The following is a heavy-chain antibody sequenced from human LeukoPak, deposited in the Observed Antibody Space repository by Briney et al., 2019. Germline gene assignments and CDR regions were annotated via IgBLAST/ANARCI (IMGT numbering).Heavy chain of an antibody. CDR3: AHRRSDMATVSFDS. CDR1: GFSLTTSGEG. D-gene: IGHD5-24*01. CDR2: INGIDEK. V-gene: IGHV2-5*01. Sequence: SGPTLVNPTQTLTLTCTFSGFSLTTSGEGVGWIRQPPGKALEWLAFINGIDEKRYTPSLKSRLTITKDTSKNQVVLTMTVMDPVDTATYYCAHRRSDMATVSFDSWGQGTLVTVSS. J-gene: IGHJ4*02.